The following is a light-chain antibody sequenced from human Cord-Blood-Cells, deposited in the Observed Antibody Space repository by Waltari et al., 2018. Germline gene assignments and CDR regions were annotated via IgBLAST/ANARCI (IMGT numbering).Light chain of an antibody. J-gene: IGKJ1*01. V-gene: IGKV4-1*01. CDR2: WAY. CDR1: QSVLYSSNNKNY. Sequence: DIVMTQSPDSLAVSLGERATTNCKSSQSVLYSSNNKNYLAWYQHKPGQPPKLLIYWAYTRESGVPDRFSGSGSGTDFTLTISSLQAEDVAVYYCQQYYSTPTWTFGQGTKVEIK. CDR3: QQYYSTPTWT.